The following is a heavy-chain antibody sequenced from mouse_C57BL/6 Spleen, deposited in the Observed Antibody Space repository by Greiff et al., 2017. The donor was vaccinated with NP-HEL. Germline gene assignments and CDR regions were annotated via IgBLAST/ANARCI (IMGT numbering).Heavy chain of an antibody. Sequence: VKLQESGAELVRPGASVTLSCKASGYTFTDYEMHWVKQTPVHGLEWIGAIDPETGGTAYNQKFKGKAILTADKSSSTAYMELRSLTSEDSAVYYWTRRATVVPYWYLDVWGTGTTVTVAS. CDR3: TRRATVVPYWYLDV. D-gene: IGHD1-1*01. CDR1: GYTFTDYE. V-gene: IGHV1-15*01. J-gene: IGHJ1*03. CDR2: IDPETGGT.